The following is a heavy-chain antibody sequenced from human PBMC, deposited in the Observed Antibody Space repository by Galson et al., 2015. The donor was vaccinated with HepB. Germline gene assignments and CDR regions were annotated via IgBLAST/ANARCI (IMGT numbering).Heavy chain of an antibody. V-gene: IGHV3-33*01. CDR1: GFTFSRNS. Sequence: LCISCAASGFTFSRNSMHWVRQAPGKGLEWVAVIWHGGGNKYYADSVKGRFTISRDNSKNTVSLQMNSLREEDTAVYYCARSMQVVAAADHWGQGTLVTVSS. CDR3: ARSMQVVAAADH. CDR2: IWHGGGNK. D-gene: IGHD6-13*01. J-gene: IGHJ4*02.